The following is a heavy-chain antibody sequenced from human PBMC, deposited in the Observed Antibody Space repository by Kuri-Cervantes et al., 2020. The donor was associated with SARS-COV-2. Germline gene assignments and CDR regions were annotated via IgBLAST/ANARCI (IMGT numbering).Heavy chain of an antibody. CDR2: IYYSGST. V-gene: IGHV4-61*01. D-gene: IGHD6-19*01. CDR1: GGSISSGSYY. Sequence: SETLSLTCSVSGGSISSGSYYWGWIRQPPGKGLEWIGYIYYSGSTNYNPSLKSRVTISVDTSKNQFSLKLSSVTAADTAVYYCARARIVSSGWYYYYGMDVWGQGTTVTVSS. CDR3: ARARIVSSGWYYYYGMDV. J-gene: IGHJ6*02.